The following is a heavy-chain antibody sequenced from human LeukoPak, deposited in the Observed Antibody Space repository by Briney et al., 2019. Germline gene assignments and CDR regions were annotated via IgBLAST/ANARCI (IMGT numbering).Heavy chain of an antibody. Sequence: ASVKVSCKASGYTFTSYGISWVRQAPGQGLEWMGWISAYNGKTNYAQKLQGRVTMTTDTSTSTAYMELRSLRSDDTAVYYCARNHTTYYDFWSGYYYYYGMDVWGQGTTVTVSS. D-gene: IGHD3-3*01. CDR2: ISAYNGKT. CDR3: ARNHTTYYDFWSGYYYYYGMDV. CDR1: GYTFTSYG. J-gene: IGHJ6*02. V-gene: IGHV1-18*01.